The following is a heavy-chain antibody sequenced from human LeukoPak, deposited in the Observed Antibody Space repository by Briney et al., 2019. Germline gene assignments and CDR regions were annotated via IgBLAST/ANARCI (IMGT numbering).Heavy chain of an antibody. CDR1: GYTFTGYY. V-gene: IGHV1-2*02. Sequence: ASVKVSCKASGYTFTGYYMHWVRQAPGQGLEWVGWINPNSGGTNYAQKFQGRVTMTRDTSISTAYMELSRLRSDDTAVYCCARSGVGGNSGYFQHWGQGTLVTVSS. J-gene: IGHJ1*01. CDR2: INPNSGGT. D-gene: IGHD4-23*01. CDR3: ARSGVGGNSGYFQH.